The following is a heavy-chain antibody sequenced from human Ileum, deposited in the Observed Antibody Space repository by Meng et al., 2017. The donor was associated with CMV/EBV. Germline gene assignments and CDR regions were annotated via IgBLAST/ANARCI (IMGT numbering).Heavy chain of an antibody. J-gene: IGHJ6*02. CDR2: ISYDGSNK. V-gene: IGHV3-30-3*01. CDR1: GFTFSSYA. CDR3: ARDQEKGDYSNYYYYYYGMDV. D-gene: IGHD4-11*01. Sequence: LSLNCAASGFTFSSYAMHWVRQAPGKGLEWVAVISYDGSNKYYADSVKGRFTISRDNSKNTLYLQMNSLRAEDTAVYYCARDQEKGDYSNYYYYYYGMDVWGQGTTVTVSS.